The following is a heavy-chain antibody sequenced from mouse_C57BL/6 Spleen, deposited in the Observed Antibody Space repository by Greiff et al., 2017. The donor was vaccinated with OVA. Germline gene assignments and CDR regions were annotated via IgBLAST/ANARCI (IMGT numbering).Heavy chain of an antibody. J-gene: IGHJ1*03. CDR1: GYSITSGYY. CDR2: ISYDGSN. V-gene: IGHV3-6*01. CDR3: AREGSWVAGYFDV. Sequence: VQLQQSGPGLVKPSQSLSLTCSVTGYSITSGYYWNWIRQFPGNILEWMGYISYDGSNNYNPSFKNRISITRDTSENQFFLKLNSVTTEDTATYYCAREGSWVAGYFDVWGTGTTVTVSS. D-gene: IGHD1-1*02.